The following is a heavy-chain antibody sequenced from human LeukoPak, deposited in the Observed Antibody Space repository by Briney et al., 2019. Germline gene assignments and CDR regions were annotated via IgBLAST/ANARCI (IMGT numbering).Heavy chain of an antibody. CDR2: IYHSGST. J-gene: IGHJ5*02. D-gene: IGHD2-2*01. Sequence: PSETLSLTCAVSGYSISSGYYWGWIRQPPGKGLEWIGSIYHSGSTYYNPSLKSRVTISVDTSKNQFSLKLSSVTAADTAVYYCARPMYCSSTSCENWFDPWGQGTLVTVSS. CDR3: ARPMYCSSTSCENWFDP. CDR1: GYSISSGYY. V-gene: IGHV4-38-2*01.